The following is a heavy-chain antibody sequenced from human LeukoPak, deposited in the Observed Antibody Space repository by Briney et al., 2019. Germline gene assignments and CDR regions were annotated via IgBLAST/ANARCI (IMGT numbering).Heavy chain of an antibody. V-gene: IGHV3-74*01. CDR2: ITTDGSAT. CDR1: GFTFGSYW. J-gene: IGHJ3*02. Sequence: GGSLRLSCAASGFTFGSYWMHWVRQAPGRGPVWVSYITTDGSATAYADSVKGRFTISRDNAENTLYLQMNSLRAEDTAVYYCVRGMNDAFDIWGQGTMVTVSS. CDR3: VRGMNDAFDI.